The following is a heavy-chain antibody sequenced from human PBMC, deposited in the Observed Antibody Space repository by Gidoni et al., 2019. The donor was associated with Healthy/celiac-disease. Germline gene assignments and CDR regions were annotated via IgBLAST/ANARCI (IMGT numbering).Heavy chain of an antibody. J-gene: IGHJ4*02. CDR1: GLTFSSYS. D-gene: IGHD2-15*01. CDR3: ARDSLAGGRCFDY. Sequence: EGQLVESGGGLVQPGGARRIACAASGLTFSSYSMNWVRQAPGMGLECVSYIISSRRTIYYAASLQGRFTISRDNAKHSLYLQMNSLRDEDTAVYYCARDSLAGGRCFDYWGQGTLVTVSS. V-gene: IGHV3-48*02. CDR2: IISSRRTI.